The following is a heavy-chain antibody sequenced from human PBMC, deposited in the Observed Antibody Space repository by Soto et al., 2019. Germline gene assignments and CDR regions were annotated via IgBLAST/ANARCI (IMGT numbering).Heavy chain of an antibody. J-gene: IGHJ4*02. D-gene: IGHD4-17*01. Sequence: QITLKESGPTLVKPTQTLTLTCTFSGFSLSTSGVGVGWIRQPPGKALEWLALIYWDDYKRYSPSLKSRLTITADTSKNQVVLTMTNMDPVDTATYYCAHRQRTVYFDYWGQGTLVTVSS. V-gene: IGHV2-5*02. CDR2: IYWDDYK. CDR3: AHRQRTVYFDY. CDR1: GFSLSTSGVG.